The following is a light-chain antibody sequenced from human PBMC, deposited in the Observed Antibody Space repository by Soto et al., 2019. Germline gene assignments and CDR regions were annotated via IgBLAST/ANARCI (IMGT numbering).Light chain of an antibody. J-gene: IGKJ5*01. V-gene: IGKV3-20*01. Sequence: VMTQYHTTLSVSPGERATLSCRASQSVSSNLAWYQQKPGQAPRLLIYAASSRATGSQDRFSGGGSGTDFTLTISRLEPEDFAVYYCQQYGYSPITFGQGTRLEIK. CDR3: QQYGYSPIT. CDR1: QSVSSN. CDR2: AAS.